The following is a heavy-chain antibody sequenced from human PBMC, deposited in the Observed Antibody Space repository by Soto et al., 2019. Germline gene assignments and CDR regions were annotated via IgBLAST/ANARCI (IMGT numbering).Heavy chain of an antibody. CDR3: ATDWNPRNAFDI. CDR2: FDPEDGET. D-gene: IGHD1-1*01. J-gene: IGHJ3*02. CDR1: GYTLTELS. Sequence: ASVKVSCKVSGYTLTELSMHWVRQAPGKGLEWMGGFDPEDGETIYAQKFQGRVTMTEDTSTDTAYMELSSLRSEDTAVYYCATDWNPRNAFDIWGQGTMVTVSS. V-gene: IGHV1-24*01.